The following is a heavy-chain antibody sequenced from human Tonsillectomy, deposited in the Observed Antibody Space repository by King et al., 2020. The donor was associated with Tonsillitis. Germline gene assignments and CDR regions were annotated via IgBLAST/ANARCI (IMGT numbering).Heavy chain of an antibody. CDR2: ISSDRTNK. D-gene: IGHD3-22*01. V-gene: IGHV3-21*01. CDR3: AREGGYRTFDY. Sequence: EVQLVESGGGLVKPGGSLRLSCADSGFTFSVYSMNWVRQAPGKGLEWVAAISSDRTNKLYSDSGRGRFIISRDNAKDTVYLQMDSLRAEDTAMYYCAREGGYRTFDYWSQGVLVTVSS. J-gene: IGHJ4*02. CDR1: GFTFSVYS.